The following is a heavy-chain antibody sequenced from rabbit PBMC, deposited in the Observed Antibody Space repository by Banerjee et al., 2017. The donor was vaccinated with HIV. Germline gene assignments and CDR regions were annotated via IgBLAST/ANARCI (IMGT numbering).Heavy chain of an antibody. J-gene: IGHJ4*01. D-gene: IGHD6-1*01. CDR1: GFSFSNKYV. Sequence: TCTASGFSFSNKYVMCWVRQAPGKGLEWIACINTNSGNAVYASWAKGRFTISKTSSTTVTLQMTSLTAADTATYFCARGADNNGYSYAYDLNLWGQGTLVTVS. V-gene: IGHV1S40*01. CDR2: INTNSGNA. CDR3: ARGADNNGYSYAYDLNL.